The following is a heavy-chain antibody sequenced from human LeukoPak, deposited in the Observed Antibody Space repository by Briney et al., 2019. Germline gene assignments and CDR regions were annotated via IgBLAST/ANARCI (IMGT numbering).Heavy chain of an antibody. CDR1: GGSISSYY. CDR3: ARVLRWPKRDAFYI. V-gene: IGHV4-59*01. CDR2: IYYSGRT. D-gene: IGHD4-23*01. J-gene: IGHJ3*02. Sequence: SETLSLTSTVSGGSISSYYWSWIPQPPGKGLEWIGYIYYSGRTNYNPSLKSRVTISVDTTKNQYSLMLSSVTAADTAVYYCARVLRWPKRDAFYIWGQGTMVTVSS.